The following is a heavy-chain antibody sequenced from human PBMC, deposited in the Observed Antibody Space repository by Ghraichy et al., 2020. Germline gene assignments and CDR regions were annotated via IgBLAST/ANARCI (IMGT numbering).Heavy chain of an antibody. Sequence: SETLSLTCTVSGGSISSYYWSWIRQPPGKGLEWIGYIYYSGSTNYNPSLKSRVTISVDTSKNQFSLKLSSVTAADTAVYYCAREGGDDSSSSLFFDYWGQGTLVTVSS. CDR2: IYYSGST. V-gene: IGHV4-59*01. CDR1: GGSISSYY. J-gene: IGHJ4*02. CDR3: AREGGDDSSSSLFFDY. D-gene: IGHD6-6*01.